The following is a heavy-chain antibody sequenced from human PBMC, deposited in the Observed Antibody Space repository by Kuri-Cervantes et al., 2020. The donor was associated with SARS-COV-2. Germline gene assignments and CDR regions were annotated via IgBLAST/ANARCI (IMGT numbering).Heavy chain of an antibody. CDR3: VRSMPFRGLAVISKGGAFDI. Sequence: GGSLRLSCTASGYTFTDYYMHWGRQAPGQGLEWMGWINPNSGGTNYAQKFQGWVTITRDTSISKVYMELSRPRSADTAVYYCVRSMPFRGLAVISKGGAFDIWGQGTMVTVSS. V-gene: IGHV1-2*04. D-gene: IGHD3-22*01. CDR1: GYTFTDYY. J-gene: IGHJ3*02. CDR2: INPNSGGT.